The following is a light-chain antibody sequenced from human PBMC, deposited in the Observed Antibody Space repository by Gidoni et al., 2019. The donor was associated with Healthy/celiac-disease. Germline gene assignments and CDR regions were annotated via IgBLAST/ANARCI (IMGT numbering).Light chain of an antibody. J-gene: IGKJ4*01. CDR3: QQYYSTPLT. CDR2: WAS. V-gene: IGKV4-1*01. CDR1: QSVLYSSNNKNY. Sequence: DIVMTQSPDSLAVSLGDRATINCKSSQSVLYSSNNKNYLTWYQQKPGQPPKLLIYWASTRESGVPDRFSGSGSGTDFTLTINSLQAEDVAVYYCQQYYSTPLTFGGGTKVEIK.